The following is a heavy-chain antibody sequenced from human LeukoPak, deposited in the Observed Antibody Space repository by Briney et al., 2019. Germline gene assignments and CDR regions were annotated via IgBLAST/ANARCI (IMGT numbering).Heavy chain of an antibody. CDR1: GFTFSSYA. Sequence: GGSLRLSCAASGFTFSSYAMSWVRPAPGKGLEWVSAISGSGGSTYYADSVKGRFTISRDNSKNTLYLQMNSLRAEDTAVYYCAKAGPSVVVTAIWYYFDYWGQGTLVTVSS. CDR2: ISGSGGST. CDR3: AKAGPSVVVTAIWYYFDY. J-gene: IGHJ4*02. V-gene: IGHV3-23*01. D-gene: IGHD2-21*02.